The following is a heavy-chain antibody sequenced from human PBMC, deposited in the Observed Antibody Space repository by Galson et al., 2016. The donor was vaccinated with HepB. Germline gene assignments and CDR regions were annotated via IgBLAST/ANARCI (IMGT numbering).Heavy chain of an antibody. CDR2: IGTDGTTT. V-gene: IGHV3-74*01. Sequence: SLRLSCAASGFTFSAHWMHWVRQAPGKGLVWVSSIGTDGTTTNYADSVKGRFTISRDNGKNSLYLQMNSLRAEDTAVYYCARDISPRFYENSNYYDAFDVWGQGTLVSVSS. CDR3: ARDISPRFYENSNYYDAFDV. D-gene: IGHD3-3*01. J-gene: IGHJ4*02. CDR1: GFTFSAHW.